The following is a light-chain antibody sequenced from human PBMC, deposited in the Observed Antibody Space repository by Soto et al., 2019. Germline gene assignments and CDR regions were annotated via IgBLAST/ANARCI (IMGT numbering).Light chain of an antibody. CDR3: QSYYTTWSVVV. CDR1: SSDIGAGYD. V-gene: IGLV1-40*01. CDR2: ANN. Sequence: QSVLTQPPSVSGAPGQRVTISCSGSSSDIGAGYDVQWYQQLPGTAPKLLIFANNIRPSGVPDRFSGARSGTSASLAITGLQQEDEATYYCQSYYTTWSVVVFGGGTKVTVL. J-gene: IGLJ2*01.